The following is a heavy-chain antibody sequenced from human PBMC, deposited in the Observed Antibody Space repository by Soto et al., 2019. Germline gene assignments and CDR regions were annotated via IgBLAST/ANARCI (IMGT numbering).Heavy chain of an antibody. J-gene: IGHJ6*02. V-gene: IGHV3-74*01. Sequence: SGGSLRLSGAVSGSTFSNDWMHWVRQAPGKGLVWVSHINSDGSSTNYADFVKGRFTIARDNAKNTVYLQMNSLRAEDTAVYYCARDRSYSLDVWGQGTTVTVSS. CDR1: GSTFSNDW. CDR3: ARDRSYSLDV. CDR2: INSDGSST.